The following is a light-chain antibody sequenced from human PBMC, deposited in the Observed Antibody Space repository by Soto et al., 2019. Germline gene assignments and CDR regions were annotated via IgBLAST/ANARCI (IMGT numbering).Light chain of an antibody. CDR1: QSLLHSNGYNY. Sequence: DIVMTQSPLSLPVTPGEPASISWRSSQSLLHSNGYNYLDWYLQKPGQSPQLLIYLGSNRASGVPDRFSGSGSGTDFTLKISRVEAEDVGVYYCMQALQTGYTFGQGTKLEIK. CDR3: MQALQTGYT. CDR2: LGS. V-gene: IGKV2-28*01. J-gene: IGKJ2*01.